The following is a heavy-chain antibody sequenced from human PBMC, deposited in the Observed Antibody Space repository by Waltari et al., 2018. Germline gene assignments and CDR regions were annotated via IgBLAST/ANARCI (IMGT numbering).Heavy chain of an antibody. D-gene: IGHD6-13*01. V-gene: IGHV3-33*01. Sequence: QVQLVESGGGVVQPGRSLRLSCAASGFTFSSYGMYWVRQASGKGLEWVAVMWYDGSNKYYADSVKGRFTISRDNSKNTLYLQMNSLRAEDTAVYYCARDCSGSSWFHDAFDIWGQGTMVTVSS. CDR1: GFTFSSYG. J-gene: IGHJ3*02. CDR3: ARDCSGSSWFHDAFDI. CDR2: MWYDGSNK.